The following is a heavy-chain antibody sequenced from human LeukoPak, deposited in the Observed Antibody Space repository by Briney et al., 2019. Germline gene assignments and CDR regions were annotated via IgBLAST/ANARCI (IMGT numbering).Heavy chain of an antibody. J-gene: IGHJ4*02. CDR2: IYTSGIT. CDR3: ARAAPYYDFWSGYYTSYGSGSYYFDY. V-gene: IGHV4-61*02. D-gene: IGHD3-3*01. Sequence: SQTLSLTCTVSGDSIRSGSYHWSWIRQPAGKGLEWIGRIYTSGITNYNPSIKSRVTISVDTSKNLFSLKLSSVTAADTAVYYCARAAPYYDFWSGYYTSYGSGSYYFDYWGQGTLVTVSS. CDR1: GDSIRSGSYH.